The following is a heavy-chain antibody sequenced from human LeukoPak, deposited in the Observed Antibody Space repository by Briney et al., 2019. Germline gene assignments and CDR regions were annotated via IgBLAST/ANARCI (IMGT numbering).Heavy chain of an antibody. CDR3: ASTIRLTEGYYFDY. V-gene: IGHV3-23*01. J-gene: IGHJ4*02. CDR2: ISGSGGST. CDR1: GFTFSSYA. Sequence: PGGSLRLSCAASGFTFSSYAMSWVRQAPGKGLEWVSAISGSGGSTYYADSVKGRFTISRDNSKNTLYLQMNSLRAEDTAVYYCASTIRLTEGYYFDYWGQGTLVTVSS. D-gene: IGHD5-24*01.